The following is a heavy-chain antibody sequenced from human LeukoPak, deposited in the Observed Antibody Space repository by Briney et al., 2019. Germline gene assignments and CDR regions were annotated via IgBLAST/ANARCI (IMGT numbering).Heavy chain of an antibody. CDR3: ARDLDFDGDSSSFDY. CDR2: ISYDGSNK. V-gene: IGHV3-30-3*01. Sequence: PGRSLRLSCAASGFTFSSYAMHWVRQAPGKGLEWVAVISYDGSNKYYADSVKGRFTISRDNSKNTLYLQMNSLRAEDTAVYYCARDLDFDGDSSSFDYWGQGTLVTVSS. CDR1: GFTFSSYA. D-gene: IGHD6-13*01. J-gene: IGHJ4*02.